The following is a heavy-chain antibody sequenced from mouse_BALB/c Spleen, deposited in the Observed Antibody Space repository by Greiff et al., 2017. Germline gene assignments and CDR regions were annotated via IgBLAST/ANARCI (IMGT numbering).Heavy chain of an antibody. CDR2: INPSNGGT. D-gene: IGHD1-1*02. V-gene: IGHV1S81*02. J-gene: IGHJ3*01. CDR1: GYTFTSYY. CDR3: TRDGRG. Sequence: QVHVKQSGAELVKPGASVKLSCKASGYTFTSYYMYWVKQRPGQGLEWIGEINPSNGGTNFNEKFKSKATLTVDKSSSTAYMQLSSLTSEDSAVYYCTRDGRGWGQGTLVTVSA.